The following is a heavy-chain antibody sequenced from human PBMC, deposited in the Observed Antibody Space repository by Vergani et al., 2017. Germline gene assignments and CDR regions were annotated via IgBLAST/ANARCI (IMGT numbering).Heavy chain of an antibody. J-gene: IGHJ6*03. CDR1: GESFSSFY. CDR3: ARVDTQVPATSHFYYKDV. V-gene: IGHV4-34*02. CDR2: INNDGHT. D-gene: IGHD6-25*01. Sequence: QVQLQQWGAGVVKPSGTLSLTCAVFGESFSSFYWSWIRQPPGKGLEWIGEINNDGHTNYNPSLESRVTVSRDTAKNQFSLNLMSVTAADTAVYYCARVDTQVPATSHFYYKDVWGKGTTVVVSS.